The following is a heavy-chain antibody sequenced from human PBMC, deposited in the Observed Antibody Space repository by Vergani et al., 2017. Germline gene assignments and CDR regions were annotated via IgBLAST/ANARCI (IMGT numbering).Heavy chain of an antibody. D-gene: IGHD3-9*01. CDR2: ISYDGSNK. J-gene: IGHJ4*02. Sequence: QVQLVESGGGVVQPGRSLRLSCAASGFTFSSYAMHWVRQAPGKGLEWVAVISYDGSNKYYADSVKGRFTISRDNSKNTLYLQMNSLRAEDTAVYYCARVDEYYDINWGQGTLVTVSS. CDR3: ARVDEYYDIN. CDR1: GFTFSSYA. V-gene: IGHV3-30-3*01.